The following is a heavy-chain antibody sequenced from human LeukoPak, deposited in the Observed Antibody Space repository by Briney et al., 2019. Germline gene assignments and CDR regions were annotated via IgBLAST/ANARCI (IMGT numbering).Heavy chain of an antibody. V-gene: IGHV4-31*03. D-gene: IGHD6-13*01. Sequence: PSETLSLTCTVSGGSISSGGYYWSWIRQHPGKGLEWIGYIYYSGSTYYNPSLKSRVTISVDTSKNQFSLKLSSVTAADTAVYYCARGGGLAQPWFDPWGQGTLVTVSS. CDR2: IYYSGST. CDR1: GGSISSGGYY. J-gene: IGHJ5*02. CDR3: ARGGGLAQPWFDP.